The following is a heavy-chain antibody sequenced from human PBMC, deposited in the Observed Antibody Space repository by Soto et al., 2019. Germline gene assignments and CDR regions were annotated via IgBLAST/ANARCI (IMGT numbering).Heavy chain of an antibody. D-gene: IGHD6-6*01. CDR1: GGTFSSYS. Sequence: AVKVSCKASGGTFSSYSISWVRQAPGQGLEWMGGIIPIFGTANYAQKFQGRVTITADESTSTAYMELSSLRSEDTVVYYCAIEYSSSPPYYPIGYWGQGTLVTVSS. V-gene: IGHV1-69*13. CDR3: AIEYSSSPPYYPIGY. J-gene: IGHJ4*02. CDR2: IIPIFGTA.